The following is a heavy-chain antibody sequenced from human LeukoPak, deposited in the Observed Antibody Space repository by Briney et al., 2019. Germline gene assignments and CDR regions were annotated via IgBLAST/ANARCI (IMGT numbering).Heavy chain of an antibody. J-gene: IGHJ4*02. CDR3: GRAFPPLRTSSAGDL. CDR2: ISGLSTHI. D-gene: IGHD3-16*01. V-gene: IGHV3-69-1*02. CDR1: GFTFSDYD. Sequence: GGSLRLSCSASGFTFSDYDMNWVCQAPGKGLEWVSSISGLSTHIYYGDSVKGRFSISRDNAKNSVYLQMNSLGVEDTAIYYCGRAFPPLRTSSAGDLWGQGILVTVSS.